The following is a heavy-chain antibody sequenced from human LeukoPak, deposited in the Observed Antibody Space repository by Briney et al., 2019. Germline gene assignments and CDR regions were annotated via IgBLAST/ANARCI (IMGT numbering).Heavy chain of an antibody. J-gene: IGHJ4*02. CDR1: GFTFDDYA. V-gene: IGHV3-9*01. CDR2: ISWNSGSI. CDR3: AKDRGYSGYDALDY. D-gene: IGHD5-12*01. Sequence: GRSLRLSCAASGFTFDDYAMRWVRQAPGKGLEWVSCISWNSGSIGYADSVKGRFTISRDNAKNSLYLQMNSLRAEDTALYYCAKDRGYSGYDALDYCGQGTLVTVSS.